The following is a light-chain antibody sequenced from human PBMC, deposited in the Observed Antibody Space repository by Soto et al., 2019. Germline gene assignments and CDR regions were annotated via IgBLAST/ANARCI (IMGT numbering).Light chain of an antibody. J-gene: IGLJ7*01. CDR3: CSYGGSRAV. V-gene: IGLV2-23*02. CDR1: SSDVGSHNL. CDR2: EVS. Sequence: QSALTQPASVSGSPGQSITISCTGTSSDVGSHNLVSWYQQHPGQAPKLMIYEVSKRPLGVSARFSASKSGNTASLTISGLQAEDGADYYCCSYGGSRAVFGGGTQLPVL.